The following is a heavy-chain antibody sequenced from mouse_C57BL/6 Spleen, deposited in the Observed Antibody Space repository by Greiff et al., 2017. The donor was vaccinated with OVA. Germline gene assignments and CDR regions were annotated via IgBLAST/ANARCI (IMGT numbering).Heavy chain of an antibody. Sequence: QVQLQQSGAELVKPGASVKISCKASGYAFSSYWMNWVKQRPGKGLEWIGQIYPGDGDTNYNGKFKGKATLTADKSSSTAYMQLSSLTSEDSAVYFCATITTDYWYFDVWGTGTTVTVSS. D-gene: IGHD1-1*01. CDR1: GYAFSSYW. CDR2: IYPGDGDT. J-gene: IGHJ1*03. V-gene: IGHV1-80*01. CDR3: ATITTDYWYFDV.